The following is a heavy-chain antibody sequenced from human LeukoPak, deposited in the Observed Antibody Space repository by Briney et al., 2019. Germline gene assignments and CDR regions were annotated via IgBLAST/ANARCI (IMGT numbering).Heavy chain of an antibody. V-gene: IGHV4-34*01. CDR2: INHSGST. D-gene: IGHD1-1*01. CDR3: ARIGNYYFDY. CDR1: GGSFSGYY. J-gene: IGHJ4*02. Sequence: SETLSLTCAVYGGSFSGYYWSWIRQPPGKGLEWIGEINHSGSTNYNPSLKSRVTISVDTSKNRFSLKLSSVTAADTAVYYCARIGNYYFDYWGQGTLVTVSS.